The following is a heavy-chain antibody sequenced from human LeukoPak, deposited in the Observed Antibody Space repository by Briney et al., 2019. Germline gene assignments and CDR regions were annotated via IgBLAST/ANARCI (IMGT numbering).Heavy chain of an antibody. CDR2: IYGRGST. D-gene: IGHD3-16*01. CDR3: VRYDSRGSASTKFDY. V-gene: IGHV4-38-2*01. J-gene: IGHJ4*02. CDR1: GYSLGKNYY. Sequence: PSETLSLTCAVSGYSLGKNYYWGWIRQSPGKGLEWIGRIYGRGSTSYNPSLKNRVTMSVDTSKNQFSLQLTSVTAADTAVYYCVRYDSRGSASTKFDYWGQGILVTISS.